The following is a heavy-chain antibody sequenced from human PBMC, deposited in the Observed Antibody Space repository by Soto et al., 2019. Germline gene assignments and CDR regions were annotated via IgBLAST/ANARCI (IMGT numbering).Heavy chain of an antibody. Sequence: SETLSLTCTVSGGSISSGGYYWSWIRQHPGKGLEWIGYIYYSGSTYYNPSLKSRVTISVDTSKNQFSLKLSSVTAADTAVYWCARGYYGSGNYYNPTIGMDVWGQGTTVTVS. CDR1: GGSISSGGYY. D-gene: IGHD3-10*01. CDR2: IYYSGST. J-gene: IGHJ6*02. V-gene: IGHV4-31*03. CDR3: ARGYYGSGNYYNPTIGMDV.